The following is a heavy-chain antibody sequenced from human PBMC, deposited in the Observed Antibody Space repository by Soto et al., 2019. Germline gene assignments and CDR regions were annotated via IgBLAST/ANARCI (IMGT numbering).Heavy chain of an antibody. D-gene: IGHD6-19*01. J-gene: IGHJ4*02. Sequence: GGSLRLSCAASGFTFSSYAMHWVRQAPGKGLEWVAVISYDGSNKYYADSVKGRFTISRDNSKNTLYLQMNSLRAEDTAVYYCARPPRTAVAVYFDYWGQGTLVTVSS. CDR2: ISYDGSNK. CDR3: ARPPRTAVAVYFDY. CDR1: GFTFSSYA. V-gene: IGHV3-30-3*01.